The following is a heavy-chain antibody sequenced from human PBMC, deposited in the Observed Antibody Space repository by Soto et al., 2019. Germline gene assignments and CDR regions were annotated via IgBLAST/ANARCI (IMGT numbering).Heavy chain of an antibody. Sequence: PSETLSLTCPVSGGSISSYYWIWIRQPPGKGLEWIGYIYYSGSTNYNPSLKSRVTISVDTPKNQFSLKLSSVTAADTAVYYCARERFDYHQRADYYYYYMDVWGKGTTVTVSS. CDR3: ARERFDYHQRADYYYYYMDV. D-gene: IGHD3-3*01. J-gene: IGHJ6*03. V-gene: IGHV4-59*01. CDR1: GGSISSYY. CDR2: IYYSGST.